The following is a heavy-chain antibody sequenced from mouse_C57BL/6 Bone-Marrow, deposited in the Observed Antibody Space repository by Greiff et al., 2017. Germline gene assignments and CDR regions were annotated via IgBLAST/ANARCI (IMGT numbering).Heavy chain of an antibody. J-gene: IGHJ4*01. CDR2: IDPSDSYT. CDR1: GYTFTSYW. Sequence: VKLQQPGADLVMPGASVKLSCKASGYTFTSYWMHWVRQTPGQGLEWIGEIDPSDSYTNYTQPLKGQFTLTVDKSSSTAFMQLSSLTTEDSAVCYSANGGKLRRRTDYYAYDHWGQGTSGTVSS. CDR3: ANGGKLRRRTDYYAYDH. V-gene: IGHV1-69*01.